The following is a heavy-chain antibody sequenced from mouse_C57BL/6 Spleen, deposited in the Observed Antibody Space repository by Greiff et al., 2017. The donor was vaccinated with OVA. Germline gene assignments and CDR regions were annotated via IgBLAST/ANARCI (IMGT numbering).Heavy chain of an antibody. D-gene: IGHD2-12*01. J-gene: IGHJ4*01. Sequence: EVKLVESGEGLVKPGGSLKLSCAASGFTFSSYAMSWVRQTPEKRLEWVAYISSGGDYIYYADTVKGRFTISRDNARNTLYLQMSSLKSADTAMYYCTRGGLYSYYAMDYWGQGTSVTVSS. CDR1: GFTFSSYA. V-gene: IGHV5-9-1*02. CDR3: TRGGLYSYYAMDY. CDR2: ISSGGDYI.